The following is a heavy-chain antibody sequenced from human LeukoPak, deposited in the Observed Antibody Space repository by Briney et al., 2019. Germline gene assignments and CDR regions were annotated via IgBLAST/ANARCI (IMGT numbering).Heavy chain of an antibody. CDR2: ISSSGSTI. CDR1: GFTFSDYY. D-gene: IGHD3-10*01. Sequence: PGGSLRLSCAASGFTFSDYYMSWIRQAPGKGLEWVSYISSSGSTIYYADTVKGRFTISRDNAKNSLYLQMYSLRAEDTAVYYCARDLGGSGRYNWFDTWGQGTLVTVSS. V-gene: IGHV3-11*01. J-gene: IGHJ5*02. CDR3: ARDLGGSGRYNWFDT.